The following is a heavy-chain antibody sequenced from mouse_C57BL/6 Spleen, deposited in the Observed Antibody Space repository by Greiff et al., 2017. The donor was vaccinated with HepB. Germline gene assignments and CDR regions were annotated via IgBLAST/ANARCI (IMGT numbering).Heavy chain of an antibody. CDR1: GYTFTSYW. J-gene: IGHJ4*01. Sequence: QVQLQQPGAELVMPGASVKLSCKASGYTFTSYWMHWVKQRPGQGLEWIGEIDPSDSYTNYNQKFKGKSTLTVDKSSSTAYMQLSSPTSEDSAVYYCARNSNYSYYYAMDYWGQGTSVTVSS. V-gene: IGHV1-69*01. CDR3: ARNSNYSYYYAMDY. D-gene: IGHD2-5*01. CDR2: IDPSDSYT.